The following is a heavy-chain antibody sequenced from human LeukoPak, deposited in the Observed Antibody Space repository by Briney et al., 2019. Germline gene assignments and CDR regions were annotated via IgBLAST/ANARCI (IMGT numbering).Heavy chain of an antibody. Sequence: KPGGSLRLAWAAAGFTFISYSMSWGRQAPGKGREWGSSISSSSSYIYYADSVKGRFTISRDNAKNSLYLQMNSLRAEDTAVYYCASYYDFWSGYNYFDYWGQGTLVTVSS. CDR3: ASYYDFWSGYNYFDY. CDR1: GFTFISYS. V-gene: IGHV3-21*01. J-gene: IGHJ4*02. CDR2: ISSSSSYI. D-gene: IGHD3-3*01.